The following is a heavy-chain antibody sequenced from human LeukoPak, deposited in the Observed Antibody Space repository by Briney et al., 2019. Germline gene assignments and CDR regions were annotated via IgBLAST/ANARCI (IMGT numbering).Heavy chain of an antibody. CDR2: INPSGGST. Sequence: ASVKVSCKASGYTFTSYYMHWVRQAPGQGLEWMGMINPSGGSTSYAQKFQGRVTMTRDTSTSTVYMELSSLRSEDTAVCYCAKGGIVAFDYWGQGTLVTVSS. CDR1: GYTFTSYY. CDR3: AKGGIVAFDY. V-gene: IGHV1-46*01. J-gene: IGHJ4*02. D-gene: IGHD5-12*01.